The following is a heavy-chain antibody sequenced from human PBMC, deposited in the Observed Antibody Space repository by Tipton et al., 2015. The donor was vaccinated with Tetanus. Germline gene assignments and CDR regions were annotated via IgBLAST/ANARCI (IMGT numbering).Heavy chain of an antibody. D-gene: IGHD6-19*01. CDR2: IFNDGSET. J-gene: IGHJ4*02. Sequence: SLRLSCAASGFTFSDFWMHWVRQAPGKGLVWVSRIFNDGSETTYADSVKGRFTISRDNARNMLYLHMNSLRPEDTAVYYCVRVTGSSRGWGDNWGQGTLVSVSS. V-gene: IGHV3-74*01. CDR3: VRVTGSSRGWGDN. CDR1: GFTFSDFW.